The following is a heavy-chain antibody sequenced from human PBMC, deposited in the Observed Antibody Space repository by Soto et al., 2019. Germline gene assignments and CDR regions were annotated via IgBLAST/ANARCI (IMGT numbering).Heavy chain of an antibody. J-gene: IGHJ6*02. D-gene: IGHD2-15*01. CDR1: GGSISSGGYY. CDR2: IYYSGST. CDR3: ARESPLSGYCSGGSCYSVDV. V-gene: IGHV4-31*03. Sequence: PSETLSLTCTVSGGSISSGGYYWSWIRQHPGKGLEWIGYIYYSGSTYYNPSLKSRVTISVDTSKTQFSLKLSSVTAADTAVYYCARESPLSGYCSGGSCYSVDVWGQGTTVTVSS.